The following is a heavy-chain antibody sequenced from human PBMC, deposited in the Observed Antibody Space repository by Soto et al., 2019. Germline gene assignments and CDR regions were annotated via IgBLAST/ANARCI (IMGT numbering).Heavy chain of an antibody. D-gene: IGHD5-12*01. Sequence: NPSETLSLTCAVYGGSFSGYYWSWIRQPPGKGLEWIGEINHSGSTNYNPSLKSRVTISVDTSKNQFSLKLSSVTAADTAVYYCARVVATITDLFDYWGQGTLVTVS. CDR1: GGSFSGYY. V-gene: IGHV4-34*01. CDR3: ARVVATITDLFDY. J-gene: IGHJ4*02. CDR2: INHSGST.